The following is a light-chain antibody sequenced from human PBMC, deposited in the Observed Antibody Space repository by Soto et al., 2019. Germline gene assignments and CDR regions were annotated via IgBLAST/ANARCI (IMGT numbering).Light chain of an antibody. CDR2: EVT. V-gene: IGLV2-14*03. J-gene: IGLJ1*01. CDR1: SSDVGGYNY. Sequence: ALTQPAPVSGSPGQSISLSCTGSSSDVGGYNYVSWYQQHPGEAPKLLIYEVTHRPSGVSDRFSGSKSGSTASLTISGLQTDDEADYYCTSWTTNNIPYVFGTGTEVTVL. CDR3: TSWTTNNIPYV.